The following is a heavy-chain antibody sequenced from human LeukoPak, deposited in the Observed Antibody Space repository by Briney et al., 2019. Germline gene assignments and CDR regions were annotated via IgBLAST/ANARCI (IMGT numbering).Heavy chain of an antibody. Sequence: SETLSLTCTVSGGSISSGGYYWSWIRQHPGKGLEWIVYIYYSGSTYYNPSLKSRVTISVDTYKNQFSLKLSSVTAADTAVYYCARDRHVLYDYGGNGWFDPWGQGTLVTVSS. CDR2: IYYSGST. J-gene: IGHJ5*02. D-gene: IGHD4-23*01. V-gene: IGHV4-31*03. CDR3: ARDRHVLYDYGGNGWFDP. CDR1: GGSISSGGYY.